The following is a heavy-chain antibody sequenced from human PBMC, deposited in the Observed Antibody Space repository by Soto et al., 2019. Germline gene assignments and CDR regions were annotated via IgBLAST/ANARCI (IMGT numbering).Heavy chain of an antibody. CDR3: AKDLAHLWSPFNP. Sequence: QVQLMESGGGVVQPGRSLRLSCAASGFTFSSHGMHWVRQAPGKGLEWVAVISYDGRNQYYADSVKGRFTISRDSSKNTLYLQMNSLRAEDTAVYYCAKDLAHLWSPFNPWGQGTLVTVSS. CDR2: ISYDGRNQ. CDR1: GFTFSSHG. V-gene: IGHV3-30*18. J-gene: IGHJ5*02. D-gene: IGHD3-16*01.